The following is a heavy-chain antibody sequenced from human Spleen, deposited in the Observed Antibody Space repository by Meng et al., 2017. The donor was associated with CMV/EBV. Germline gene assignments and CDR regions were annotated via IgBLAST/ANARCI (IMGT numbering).Heavy chain of an antibody. V-gene: IGHV3-30*02. CDR2: IRYDGSNK. CDR3: AKDPRGQLVLYYYYDMDV. J-gene: IGHJ6*02. CDR1: GFTFSSYG. D-gene: IGHD6-6*01. Sequence: GGSLRLSCAASGFTFSSYGMHWVRQAPGKGLEWVAFIRYDGSNKYYTDSVKGRFAISRDNSKNTLYLQMNSLRAEDTAVYYCAKDPRGQLVLYYYYDMDVWGQWTTVTVSS.